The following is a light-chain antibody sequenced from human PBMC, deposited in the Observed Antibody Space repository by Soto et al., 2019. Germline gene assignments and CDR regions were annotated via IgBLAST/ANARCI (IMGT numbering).Light chain of an antibody. Sequence: QSVLTQPPSSSGTPGQRVTISCSGSSSNIGSNTVNWYQQLPGTAPKLLIYSSNQRPSGVPDRFSGSKSDTSASLAISGLQSEDEAAYYCAAWDGSLNGVVFGGGTQLTVL. CDR2: SSN. CDR3: AAWDGSLNGVV. J-gene: IGLJ2*01. CDR1: SSNIGSNT. V-gene: IGLV1-44*01.